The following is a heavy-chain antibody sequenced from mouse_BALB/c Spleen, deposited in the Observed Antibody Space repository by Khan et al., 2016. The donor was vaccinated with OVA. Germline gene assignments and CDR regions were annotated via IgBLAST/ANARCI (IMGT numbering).Heavy chain of an antibody. Sequence: EVQLQESGPELVEPGASVKMSCKASGYTFTNYVMHWVKQKPGQGLEWIAYINPYNAGTRYNEKFKGKATLTSAISSTTAYMELSSLTSEDTAVYYCAREASSCDFSFHYWGQGTLVTVSA. CDR1: GYTFTNYV. V-gene: IGHV1S136*01. CDR2: INPYNAGT. J-gene: IGHJ3*01. D-gene: IGHD2-13*01. CDR3: AREASSCDFSFHY.